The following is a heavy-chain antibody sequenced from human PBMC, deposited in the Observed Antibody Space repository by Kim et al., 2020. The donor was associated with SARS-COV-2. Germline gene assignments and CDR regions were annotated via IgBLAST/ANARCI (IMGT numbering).Heavy chain of an antibody. CDR3: ARKRADSSGFIDS. V-gene: IGHV4-59*01. CDR2: IHHNGNS. Sequence: SETLSLTCAVSGAAIDDYYWSWIRQAPGKGLEWIGYIHHNGNSNSNPSLESRVTISLDTSRNQFSRKLTYVTAADSAVYFCARKRADSSGFIDSWGQGT. CDR1: GAAIDDYY. D-gene: IGHD3-22*01. J-gene: IGHJ4*02.